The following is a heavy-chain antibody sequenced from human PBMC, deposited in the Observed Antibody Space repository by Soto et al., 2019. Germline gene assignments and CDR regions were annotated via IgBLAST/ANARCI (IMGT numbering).Heavy chain of an antibody. CDR2: ISGSGGST. V-gene: IGHV3-23*01. J-gene: IGHJ6*03. Sequence: GGSLRLSCAASGFTFSSYAMSWVRQAPGKGLEWVSAISGSGGSTYYADSVKGRFTISRDNSKNTLYLQMNSLRAEDTAVYYCAKRPGGYSGYDYYYYMDVWGKGTTVTVSS. CDR1: GFTFSSYA. CDR3: AKRPGGYSGYDYYYYMDV. D-gene: IGHD5-12*01.